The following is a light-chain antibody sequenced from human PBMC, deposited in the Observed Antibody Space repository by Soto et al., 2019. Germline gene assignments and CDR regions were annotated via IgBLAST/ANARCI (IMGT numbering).Light chain of an antibody. CDR1: QSVSSSY. CDR3: QQYGNSPRT. J-gene: IGKJ1*01. V-gene: IGKV3-20*01. CDR2: GAS. Sequence: FVLTQSPGTLPLSPRERATLSCRASQSVSSSYLAWYQQKTGQAPRLLIYGASSRATGIPDRFSGSGSGTDFTLTISRLETEDFAVYYCQQYGNSPRTFGQGTKVDI.